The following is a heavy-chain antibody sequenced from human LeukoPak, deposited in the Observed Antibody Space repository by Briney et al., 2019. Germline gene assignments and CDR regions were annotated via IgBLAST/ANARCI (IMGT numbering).Heavy chain of an antibody. CDR1: GFTFSNYA. CDR2: ISSGGGTT. J-gene: IGHJ5*02. D-gene: IGHD6-25*01. V-gene: IGHV3-64D*06. Sequence: GGSLRLSCSASGFTFSNYAMHWVRQAPGKGLEYVSAISSGGGTTYYADSVKGRFTISRDTSKNTLYLQMTSLKPEDTPLYYCVRASGWFDPWGQGTLVTVSS. CDR3: VRASGWFDP.